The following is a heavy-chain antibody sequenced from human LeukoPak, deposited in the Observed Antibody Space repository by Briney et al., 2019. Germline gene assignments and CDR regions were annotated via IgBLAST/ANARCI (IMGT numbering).Heavy chain of an antibody. CDR3: ARAPYCGGDCYSYYFDY. D-gene: IGHD2-21*01. V-gene: IGHV3-21*01. J-gene: IGHJ4*02. CDR2: ISSSSSYI. Sequence: PGGSLRLSCAASGFTFSSYSMNWVRQAPGKGLEWVSSISSSSSYIYYADSVKGRFTISRDNAKNSLYLQTNSLRAEDTAVYYCARAPYCGGDCYSYYFDYWGQGTLVTLSS. CDR1: GFTFSSYS.